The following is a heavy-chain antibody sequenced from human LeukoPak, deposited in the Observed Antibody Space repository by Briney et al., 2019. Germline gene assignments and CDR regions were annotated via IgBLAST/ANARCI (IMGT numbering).Heavy chain of an antibody. CDR1: GGSISSSNW. J-gene: IGHJ4*02. Sequence: SGTLSLTCAVSGGSISSSNWWSWVRQPPGKGLEWIGEIYHSGSTNYNPSLKSRVTVSVDKSKNQFSLKLSSVTAADTAVYYCARYSRSSRLAVLQRQLGYWGQGTLVTVSS. D-gene: IGHD6-13*01. CDR3: ARYSRSSRLAVLQRQLGY. V-gene: IGHV4-4*02. CDR2: IYHSGST.